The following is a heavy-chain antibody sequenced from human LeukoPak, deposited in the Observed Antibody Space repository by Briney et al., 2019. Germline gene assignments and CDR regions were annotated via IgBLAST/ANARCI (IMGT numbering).Heavy chain of an antibody. V-gene: IGHV4-59*01. CDR2: MYNRGST. CDR1: GDSISNYY. CDR3: ARAEKAVTGTLDS. J-gene: IGHJ4*02. D-gene: IGHD6-19*01. Sequence: PSETLSLTCTVCGDSISNYYWSWIRQSPGKELEWIGYMYNRGSTIYNPSLKSRVTISTDTSKNQFSLRLTSVTAADTAVYYCARAEKAVTGTLDSWGQGTLITVSS.